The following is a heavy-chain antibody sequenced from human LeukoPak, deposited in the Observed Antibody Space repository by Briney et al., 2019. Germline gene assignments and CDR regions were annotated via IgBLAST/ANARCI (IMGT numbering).Heavy chain of an antibody. D-gene: IGHD3-22*01. Sequence: PGGSLRLSCAASGFTVNIAWMSWARQAPGKGLEWVSYISSTGSTIYYADSVKGRFTISRDNAKNSLYLQMNSLRAEDTAVYYCASDYYDRSQYWGQGTLVTVSS. J-gene: IGHJ4*02. CDR2: ISSTGSTI. CDR1: GFTVNIAW. CDR3: ASDYYDRSQY. V-gene: IGHV3-48*04.